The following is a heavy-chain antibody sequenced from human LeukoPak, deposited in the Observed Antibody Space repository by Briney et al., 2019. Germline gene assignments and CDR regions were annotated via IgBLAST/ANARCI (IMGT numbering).Heavy chain of an antibody. Sequence: ASVKVSCKASGYTFTSYDINWVRQATGQGLEWMGWMNPNSGNTGYAQKFQGRVTTTRNTSISTAYMELSSLRSEDTAVYYCARGLYDSSGYYVQNFGYWGQGTLVAVSS. CDR1: GYTFTSYD. V-gene: IGHV1-8*01. D-gene: IGHD3-22*01. CDR2: MNPNSGNT. CDR3: ARGLYDSSGYYVQNFGY. J-gene: IGHJ4*02.